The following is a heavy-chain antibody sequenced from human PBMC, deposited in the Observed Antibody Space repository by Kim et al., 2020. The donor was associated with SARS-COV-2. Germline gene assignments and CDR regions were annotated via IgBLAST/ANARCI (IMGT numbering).Heavy chain of an antibody. Sequence: SVKGRFTMSRENSKNTMDLQMKSLRAEDTAVYYCASIGDNGGVQAATFDYWGQGTLVTVSS. D-gene: IGHD2-2*01. CDR3: ASIGDNGGVQAATFDY. J-gene: IGHJ4*02. V-gene: IGHV3-30*07.